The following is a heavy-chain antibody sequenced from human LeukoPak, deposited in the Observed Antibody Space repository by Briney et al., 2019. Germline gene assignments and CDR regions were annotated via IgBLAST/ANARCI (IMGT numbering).Heavy chain of an antibody. J-gene: IGHJ4*02. CDR3: ARDSYGDANFDS. Sequence: GGSLRLSCAASGFTVSTNYMTWVRQAPGRGLEWVSFIYADGNTYYADSVKGRFTISRDISKNAVYLQMNSLRAEDTAVYYCARDSYGDANFDSWGQGTLVTVSS. CDR1: GFTVSTNY. CDR2: IYADGNT. V-gene: IGHV3-53*01. D-gene: IGHD4-17*01.